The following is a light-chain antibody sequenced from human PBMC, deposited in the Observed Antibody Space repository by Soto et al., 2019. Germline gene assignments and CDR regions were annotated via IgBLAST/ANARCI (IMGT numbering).Light chain of an antibody. CDR2: DVS. V-gene: IGLV2-14*01. Sequence: QSALTQPASVSGSPGQSITISCSGTSSDVGAYNYVSWYQQHPGKAPKLIIYDVSYRSSGVSTRFSGSKSGTTSSLTISGLQAEDEADYYCNSYTSRSTLYIFGPGTKLTVL. CDR3: NSYTSRSTLYI. J-gene: IGLJ1*01. CDR1: SSDVGAYNY.